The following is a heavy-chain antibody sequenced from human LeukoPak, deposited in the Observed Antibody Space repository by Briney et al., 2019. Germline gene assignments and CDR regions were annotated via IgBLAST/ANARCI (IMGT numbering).Heavy chain of an antibody. CDR1: GGSISAYY. V-gene: IGHV4-4*07. Sequence: SETLSLTCTVSGGSISAYYWSWIRQPAGKGLEWIGRIYTSGSANYNPSLKSRVTMSLDTSKNQFSLKLRSVTAADTALYYCARGIYCSGTTCYYYYYYMGVWGKGTTVTVSS. CDR2: IYTSGSA. J-gene: IGHJ6*03. D-gene: IGHD2-2*01. CDR3: ARGIYCSGTTCYYYYYYMGV.